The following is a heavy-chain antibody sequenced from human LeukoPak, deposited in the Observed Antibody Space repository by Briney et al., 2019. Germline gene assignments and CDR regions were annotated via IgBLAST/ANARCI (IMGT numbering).Heavy chain of an antibody. V-gene: IGHV3-21*01. CDR2: ISSSSSYI. D-gene: IGHD6-19*01. CDR3: ARDHSSGWAADFDY. J-gene: IGHJ4*02. CDR1: GFTFSSYS. Sequence: GGSLRLSCAASGFTFSSYSMNWVRQAPGKGLEWVSSISSSSSYIYYADSVKGRLTISRDNAKNSLYLQMNSLRAEDTAVYYCARDHSSGWAADFDYWGQGTLVTVSS.